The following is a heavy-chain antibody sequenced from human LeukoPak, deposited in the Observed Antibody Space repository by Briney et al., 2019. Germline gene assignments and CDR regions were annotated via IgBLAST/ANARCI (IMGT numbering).Heavy chain of an antibody. CDR2: IQQNGIEK. J-gene: IGHJ4*02. CDR1: GFAFSDSW. CDR3: VRDRDGKDY. V-gene: IGHV3-7*03. D-gene: IGHD1-1*01. Sequence: GGSLRLSCAASGFAFSDSWMSWVRQAPGKGLEWVASIQQNGIEKYYVDSVKGRFTISRDNAKNSLDLQMNSLTAEDTAVYYCVRDRDGKDYWGQGTLVTVSS.